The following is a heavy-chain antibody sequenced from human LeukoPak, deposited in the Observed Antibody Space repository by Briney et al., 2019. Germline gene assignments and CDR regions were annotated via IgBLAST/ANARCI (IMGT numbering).Heavy chain of an antibody. Sequence: GGSLRLSCAASGFTFSSYAMSWVRQAPGKGLEWVSAISGSGGSTYYADSVKGRFTISRDNSKNTLYLQMNSLRAEDTAVYYCAKDPRLPMVRGRSGFYFDYWGQGTLVTVSS. CDR3: AKDPRLPMVRGRSGFYFDY. D-gene: IGHD3-10*01. CDR2: ISGSGGST. CDR1: GFTFSSYA. V-gene: IGHV3-23*01. J-gene: IGHJ4*02.